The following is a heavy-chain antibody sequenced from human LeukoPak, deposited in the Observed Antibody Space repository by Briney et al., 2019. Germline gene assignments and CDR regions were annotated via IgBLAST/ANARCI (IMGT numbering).Heavy chain of an antibody. CDR3: ARDSYSSSWYYYYYYYMDV. J-gene: IGHJ6*03. D-gene: IGHD6-13*01. CDR2: IKQDGSEK. V-gene: IGHV3-7*01. Sequence: GGSLRLSCAASGFTFSSYGMSWVRQAPGKGLEWVANIKQDGSEKYYVDSVKGRFTISGDNAKNSLYLQMNSLRAEDTAVYYCARDSYSSSWYYYYYYYMDVWGKGTTVTVSS. CDR1: GFTFSSYG.